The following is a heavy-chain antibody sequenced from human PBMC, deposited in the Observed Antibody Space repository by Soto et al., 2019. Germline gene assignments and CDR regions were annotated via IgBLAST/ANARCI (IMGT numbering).Heavy chain of an antibody. J-gene: IGHJ6*03. CDR1: GYTFTSYA. V-gene: IGHV1-3*01. CDR2: INAGNGNT. D-gene: IGHD4-17*01. Sequence: QVQLVQSGAEVKKPGASVKVSCKASGYTFTSYAMHWVRQAPGQRLEWMGWINAGNGNTKYYQKFQGRVTITRDTSASTAYMELSSLRSEDTAVYYCARGASVTTSYYYYYMDVWGKGTTVTVSS. CDR3: ARGASVTTSYYYYYMDV.